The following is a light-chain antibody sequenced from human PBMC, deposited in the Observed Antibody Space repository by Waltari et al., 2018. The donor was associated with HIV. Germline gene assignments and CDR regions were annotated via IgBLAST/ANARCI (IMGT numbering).Light chain of an antibody. CDR1: QSISNW. CDR3: QQYYLYPWT. J-gene: IGKJ1*01. Sequence: DIQMTQSLSTLSASIGDRATITCRASQSISNWLAWYQQKPGKAPKLLIYKASTLEGGVPSRFSGSGSGTEFTITINSLQPDDFATYFCQQYYLYPWTFGQGAKVEI. CDR2: KAS. V-gene: IGKV1-5*03.